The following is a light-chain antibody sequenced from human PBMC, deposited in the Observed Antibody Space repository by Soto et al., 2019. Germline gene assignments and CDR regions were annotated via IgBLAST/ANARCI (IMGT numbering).Light chain of an antibody. CDR2: EGS. Sequence: QSLLPQPSSVSGSPGQSITISCTGTSSDVGSYNLVSWYQQHPGKAPKLMIYEGSKRPSGVSNRFSGSKSGNTASLTISGLQAEDEADYYCCSYAGSSLYVFGTGTKVTVL. J-gene: IGLJ1*01. CDR3: CSYAGSSLYV. V-gene: IGLV2-23*01. CDR1: SSDVGSYNL.